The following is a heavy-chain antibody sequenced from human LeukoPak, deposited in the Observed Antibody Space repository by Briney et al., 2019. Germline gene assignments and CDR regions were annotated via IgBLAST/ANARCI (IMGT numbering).Heavy chain of an antibody. D-gene: IGHD3-10*01. CDR3: ARYYYYRRGKYFDY. Sequence: GASVKVSCKASGGTFSNYAISWVRQAPGQGLEWMGWISAYNGNTNYAQKLQGRVTTTTDTSTSTAYMELRSLRSDDTAVYYCARYYYYRRGKYFDYWGQGTLVTVSS. CDR2: ISAYNGNT. V-gene: IGHV1-18*01. CDR1: GGTFSNYA. J-gene: IGHJ4*02.